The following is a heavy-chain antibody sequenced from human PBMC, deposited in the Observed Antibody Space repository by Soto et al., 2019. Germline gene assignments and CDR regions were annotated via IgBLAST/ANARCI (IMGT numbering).Heavy chain of an antibody. CDR1: VDVTSYH. CDR3: TRQRRGGHPRNAGEV. Sequence: SETLSLTYVVSVDVTSYHWSWIRQPPGKGLEWIGYIYYTGRTNHNPSLSSRVTMSVDSSKNELSLKLRSVTAADTAVFYCTRQRRGGHPRNAGEVGGQGPRGTASS. CDR2: IYYTGRT. D-gene: IGHD7-27*01. V-gene: IGHV4-59*02. J-gene: IGHJ6*02.